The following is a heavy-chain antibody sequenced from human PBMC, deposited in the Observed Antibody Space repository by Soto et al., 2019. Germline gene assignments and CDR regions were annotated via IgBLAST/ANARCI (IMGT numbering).Heavy chain of an antibody. V-gene: IGHV4-31*03. D-gene: IGHD1-26*01. J-gene: IGHJ6*02. CDR1: GGSISSGGYY. Sequence: SETLSLTCTVSGGSISSGGYYWSWIRQHPGKGLEWIGYIYYSGSTYYNPSLKSRVTISVDTSKNQFSLKLSSVTAADTAVYYCARDGREASGMDVWGQGTKVTSP. CDR2: IYYSGST. CDR3: ARDGREASGMDV.